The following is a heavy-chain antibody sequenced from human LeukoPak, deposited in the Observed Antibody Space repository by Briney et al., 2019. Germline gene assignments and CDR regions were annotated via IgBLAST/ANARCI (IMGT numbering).Heavy chain of an antibody. D-gene: IGHD6-13*01. CDR2: ISDDDTTI. CDR1: GFSFSSYQ. Sequence: PGGSLRLSCTGSGFSFSSYQMNWVRQAPGKGLEWVSHISDDDTTIYYADSVKGRFTISRDDAESSLYLEMKSLRAEDTAIYYCARGHGTSWFPFDSWGQGTLVTVSS. V-gene: IGHV3-48*03. J-gene: IGHJ4*02. CDR3: ARGHGTSWFPFDS.